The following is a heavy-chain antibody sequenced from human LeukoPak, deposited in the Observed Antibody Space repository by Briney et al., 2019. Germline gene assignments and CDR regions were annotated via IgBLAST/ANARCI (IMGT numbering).Heavy chain of an antibody. D-gene: IGHD3-22*01. Sequence: GPTVKVSCKASVGTFRSYAISWVRHAPGQGREWMGRIIPILGIANYAQKFQGRVTITADKSTSTAYMELSSLRSEHTAVYYCARPKDSSGDVDAFDIWGQGTMVTVSS. V-gene: IGHV1-69*04. CDR2: IIPILGIA. CDR3: ARPKDSSGDVDAFDI. CDR1: VGTFRSYA. J-gene: IGHJ3*02.